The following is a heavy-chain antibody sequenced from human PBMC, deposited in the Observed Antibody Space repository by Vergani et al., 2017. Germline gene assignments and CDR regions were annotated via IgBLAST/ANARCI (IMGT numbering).Heavy chain of an antibody. J-gene: IGHJ4*02. D-gene: IGHD5-12*01. CDR3: ARLSGYNKYYFDY. Sequence: QVQLVQSGAEVKKPGASVKVSCKASGYTFTGYYMHWVRQAPGQGLEWMGWINPNSGGTNYAQKFQGRVTITADKSTSTAYMELSSLRSEDTAVYYCARLSGYNKYYFDYWGQGTLVTVSS. V-gene: IGHV1-2*02. CDR1: GYTFTGYY. CDR2: INPNSGGT.